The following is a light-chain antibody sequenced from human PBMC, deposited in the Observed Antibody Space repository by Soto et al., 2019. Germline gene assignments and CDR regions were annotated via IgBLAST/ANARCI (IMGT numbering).Light chain of an antibody. Sequence: DIQMTQSPSSLSASVGDRVTITCRASQTITTYLNWYHQRPGKAPKLLIFAASSLQSGVPSRFSGSGSGTDFTLTISSLQPEDFATYYGQQTYSTPHTFGRGTKLEIK. J-gene: IGKJ2*01. CDR2: AAS. CDR3: QQTYSTPHT. CDR1: QTITTY. V-gene: IGKV1-39*01.